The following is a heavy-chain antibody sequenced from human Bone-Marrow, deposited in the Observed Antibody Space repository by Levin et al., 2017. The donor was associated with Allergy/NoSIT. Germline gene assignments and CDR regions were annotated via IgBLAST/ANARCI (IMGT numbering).Heavy chain of an antibody. CDR1: GDSLISGGYY. J-gene: IGHJ5*02. CDR3: ARTTVRANWFDP. Sequence: SETLSLTCTVSGDSLISGGYYWTWIRQHPGKGLEWIGYIYYSGNPYYNPSLKSRVTLSVATSTNQFSLRWSAVTAADTAVYDCARTTVRANWFDPWGQGTLVTVSS. V-gene: IGHV4-31*03. CDR2: IYYSGNP. D-gene: IGHD3-10*01.